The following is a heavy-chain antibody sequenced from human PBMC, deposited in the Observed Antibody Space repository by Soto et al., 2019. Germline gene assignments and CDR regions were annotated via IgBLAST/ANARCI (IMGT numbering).Heavy chain of an antibody. CDR3: ARVDSGYEPFDP. Sequence: ASVKVSCKASGYTFTGYYMHWVRQAPGQGLEWMGWINPNSGGTNYAQKFQGWVTVTRDTSISTAYMELSRLRSDDTAVYYCARVDSGYEPFDPWGQGTLVTVSS. CDR2: INPNSGGT. D-gene: IGHD5-12*01. CDR1: GYTFTGYY. V-gene: IGHV1-2*04. J-gene: IGHJ5*02.